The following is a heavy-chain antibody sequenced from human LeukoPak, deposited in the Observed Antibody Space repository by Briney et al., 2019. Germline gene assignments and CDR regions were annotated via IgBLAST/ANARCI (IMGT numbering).Heavy chain of an antibody. CDR1: GFTVSNNY. Sequence: PGGSLRLSCAASGFTVSNNYMSWVRQAPGKGLEWISVIYSGDSTYYADSVKGRFTISRDNSKNTLNLQMNSLRAEDTAVYYCARGGVGATQGAFDIWGQGTMVTVSS. CDR3: ARGGVGATQGAFDI. V-gene: IGHV3-66*01. CDR2: IYSGDST. D-gene: IGHD1-26*01. J-gene: IGHJ3*02.